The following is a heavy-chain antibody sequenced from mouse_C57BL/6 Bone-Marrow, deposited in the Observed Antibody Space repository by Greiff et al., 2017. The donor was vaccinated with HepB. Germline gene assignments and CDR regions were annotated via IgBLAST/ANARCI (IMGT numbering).Heavy chain of an antibody. CDR2: IHPNSGST. J-gene: IGHJ2*01. CDR3: ARRAPYYGSPYFDY. D-gene: IGHD1-1*01. CDR1: GYTFTSYW. Sequence: QVQLQQPGAELVKPGASVKLSCKASGYTFTSYWMHWVKQRPGQGLEWIGMIHPNSGSTNYNEKFKSKATLTVDKSSSTAYMQLSSLTSEDSAVYYCARRAPYYGSPYFDYWGQGTTLTVSS. V-gene: IGHV1-64*01.